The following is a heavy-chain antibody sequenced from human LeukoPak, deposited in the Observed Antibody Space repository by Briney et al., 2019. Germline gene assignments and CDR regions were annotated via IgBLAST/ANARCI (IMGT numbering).Heavy chain of an antibody. V-gene: IGHV1-2*02. Sequence: ASVKVSCKASGYTFTGYYMHWVRQAPGQGLEWMGWINPNSGGTNYAQKFQGRVTMTRDTSISTAYMELSRLRSDDTAVYYCARDVAYSSGWYYSWFDPWGQGTLVTVSS. CDR2: INPNSGGT. CDR3: ARDVAYSSGWYYSWFDP. CDR1: GYTFTGYY. D-gene: IGHD6-19*01. J-gene: IGHJ5*02.